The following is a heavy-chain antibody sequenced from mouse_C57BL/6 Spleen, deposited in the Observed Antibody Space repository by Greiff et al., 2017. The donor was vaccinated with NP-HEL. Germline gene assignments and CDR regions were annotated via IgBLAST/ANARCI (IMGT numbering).Heavy chain of an antibody. CDR1: GFSLTSYG. D-gene: IGHD3-3*01. CDR3: ARTGTGYFDV. J-gene: IGHJ1*03. V-gene: IGHV2-2*01. CDR2: IWSGGST. Sequence: VMLVESGPGLVQPSQSLSITCTVSGFSLTSYGVHWVRQSPGKGLEWLGVIWSGGSTDYNAAFISRLSISKDNSKSQVFFKMNSLQADDTAIYYCARTGTGYFDVWGTGTTVTVSS.